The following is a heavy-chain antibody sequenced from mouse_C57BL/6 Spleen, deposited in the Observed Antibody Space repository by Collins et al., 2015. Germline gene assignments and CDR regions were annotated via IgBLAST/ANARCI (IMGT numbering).Heavy chain of an antibody. Sequence: QVQLQQSGAGLVKPGASVKISCKASGYTFSSYWMNWVKQRPGKGLEWIGQIYPGDGDTKYNGKFKGKATLTVDKSSSTAYMQLSSLTSEDSAVYFCASPYYYGAFDYWGQGTTLTVSS. D-gene: IGHD1-1*01. CDR3: ASPYYYGAFDY. CDR2: IYPGDGDT. J-gene: IGHJ2*01. V-gene: IGHV1-80*01. CDR1: GYTFSSYW.